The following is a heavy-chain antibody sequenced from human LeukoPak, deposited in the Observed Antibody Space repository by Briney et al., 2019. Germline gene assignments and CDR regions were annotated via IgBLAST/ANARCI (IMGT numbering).Heavy chain of an antibody. Sequence: GGSLRLSCAASGFTFSSYGMHWVRQAPGKGLEWVAFIGYDGSNKYYADSMKGRFTISRDNAKNSLYLQMNSLRAEDTAVYYCARDDGDYAHPVDYWGQGTLVTVSS. CDR3: ARDDGDYAHPVDY. J-gene: IGHJ4*02. CDR1: GFTFSSYG. D-gene: IGHD4-17*01. CDR2: IGYDGSNK. V-gene: IGHV3-30*02.